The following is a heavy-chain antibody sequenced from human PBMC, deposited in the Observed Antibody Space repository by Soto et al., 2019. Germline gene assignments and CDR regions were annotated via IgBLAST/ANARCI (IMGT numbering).Heavy chain of an antibody. Sequence: GGSLRLSCAASGFTFSSYSMNWVRQAPGKGLEWVSSISSSSSYIYYADSVKGRFTISRDNAKNSLYLQMNSLRAEDTAVYYCARNPGYSSGWVDYWGQGTLVTVSS. J-gene: IGHJ4*02. V-gene: IGHV3-21*01. CDR2: ISSSSSYI. CDR1: GFTFSSYS. CDR3: ARNPGYSSGWVDY. D-gene: IGHD6-19*01.